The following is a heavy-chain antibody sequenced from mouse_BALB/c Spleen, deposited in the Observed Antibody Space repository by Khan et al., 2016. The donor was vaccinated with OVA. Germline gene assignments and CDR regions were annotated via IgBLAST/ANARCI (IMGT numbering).Heavy chain of an antibody. CDR3: ARSGGNFHWYFDV. Sequence: EVELVESGGGLVQPGGSRKLSCAASGFTFSSFGMHWVRQAPKKGLEWVAYMSSGSSTIYYVDTVKGRFTISRDNPKNTLFLQMISLRSEDTAMYYCARSGGNFHWYFDVWGAGTSVTVSS. V-gene: IGHV5-17*02. CDR1: GFTFSSFG. D-gene: IGHD2-1*01. CDR2: MSSGSSTI. J-gene: IGHJ1*01.